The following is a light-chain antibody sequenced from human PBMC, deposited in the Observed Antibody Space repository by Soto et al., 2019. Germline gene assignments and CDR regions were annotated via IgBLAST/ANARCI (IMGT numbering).Light chain of an antibody. J-gene: IGKJ1*01. CDR2: GAS. V-gene: IGKV1-5*01. Sequence: DIQMTQSPSTLSASVGGRVTITCRASQSVGTWVAWYQQKPGKAPKLLIYGASNLESGVPSRFSGSGSGTEFTLTITTLQPDDFATYFCQQYNRNTWSFGPGTKVDIK. CDR1: QSVGTW. CDR3: QQYNRNTWS.